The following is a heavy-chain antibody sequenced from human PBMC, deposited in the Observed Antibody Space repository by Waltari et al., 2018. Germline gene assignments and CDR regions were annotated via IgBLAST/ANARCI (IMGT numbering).Heavy chain of an antibody. Sequence: QVQLVQSGAEVKKPGASVKVSCKASGYTFTGYYMHWVRQAPGQGLEWMGRINPNSGGTSYAQKCQGRVDMTRDTSISTAYMELSRLIYDDTAVYYCARSPIQLWPFDYWGQGTLVTVSS. CDR3: ARSPIQLWPFDY. J-gene: IGHJ4*02. V-gene: IGHV1-2*06. CDR2: INPNSGGT. CDR1: GYTFTGYY. D-gene: IGHD5-18*01.